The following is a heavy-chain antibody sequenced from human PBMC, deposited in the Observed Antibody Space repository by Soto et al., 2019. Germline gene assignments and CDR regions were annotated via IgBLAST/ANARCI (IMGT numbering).Heavy chain of an antibody. J-gene: IGHJ5*02. D-gene: IGHD5-12*01. CDR3: ARGVATIGP. CDR1: GDSISSYY. CDR2: IYYSGST. V-gene: IGHV4-59*01. Sequence: QVQLQESGPRLVKPSETLSLTCTVSGDSISSYYWTWIQQPPGKGLEWIGSIYYSGSTNYNSSLKSRVTISVDTSKNQFSLKLTSVTAADTALYYCARGVATIGPWGQGTLGTVSS.